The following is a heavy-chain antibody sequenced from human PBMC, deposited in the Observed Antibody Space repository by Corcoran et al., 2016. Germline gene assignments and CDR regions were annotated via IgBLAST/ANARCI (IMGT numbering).Heavy chain of an antibody. CDR2: IIPSFGTE. V-gene: IGHV1-69*01. Sequence: QVQLVQSGAEVKKPGSSVKVSCKASGGTFSSYAISWVRQAPGQGLEWMGGIIPSFGTENYAQKFQGRVTITADETTSTAYMELSSLRSEDTAVYYCARYGCGTICYNYYYYGMDVWGKGTTVTVSS. D-gene: IGHD2-2*02. CDR3: ARYGCGTICYNYYYYGMDV. J-gene: IGHJ6*04. CDR1: GGTFSSYA.